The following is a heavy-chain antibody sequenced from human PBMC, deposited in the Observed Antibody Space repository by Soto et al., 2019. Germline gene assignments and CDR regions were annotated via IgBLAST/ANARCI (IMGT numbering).Heavy chain of an antibody. Sequence: QVQLVQSGAEVKKPGSSVKVSCKASGGTFSSYAISWVRQAPGQGLEWMGGIIPIFGTANYAQKFQGRVTLSADEATSTADMELSSLGSEGTAVYCWAGCRSTGRTCSRSLGYWDYRGQAPLATVSS. CDR1: GGTFSSYA. J-gene: IGHJ4*02. D-gene: IGHD2-15*01. CDR2: IIPIFGTA. CDR3: AGCRSTGRTCSRSLGYWDY. V-gene: IGHV1-69*12.